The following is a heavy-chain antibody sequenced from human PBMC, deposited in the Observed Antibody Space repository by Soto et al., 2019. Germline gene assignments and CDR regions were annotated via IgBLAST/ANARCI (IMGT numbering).Heavy chain of an antibody. J-gene: IGHJ4*02. CDR3: AREDSIIIPAVSDF. Sequence: GGSLRLSCAASGYPFTSYGINWVRQAPGKGLEWVSSISKSDYTYYSDSVKGRFTISRDNAKNSVSLQMNTLRVEDTAVYYCAREDSIIIPAVSDFWGQGTLVTVSS. D-gene: IGHD2-2*01. CDR2: ISKSDYT. V-gene: IGHV3-21*01. CDR1: GYPFTSYG.